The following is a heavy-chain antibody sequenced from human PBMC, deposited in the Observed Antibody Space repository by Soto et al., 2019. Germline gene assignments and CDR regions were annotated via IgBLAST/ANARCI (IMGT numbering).Heavy chain of an antibody. J-gene: IGHJ3*01. V-gene: IGHV3-53*01. Sequence: PGGSLRLSCAASGFDVSNTYMSWVRQAPGKGLDWVSIIYSGGATYYADSVKGRFTISRDNSKNTLYLQMNSLRAEDTALYYCARVSKGTIYSPHAFDVWGQGTMVTVS. CDR3: ARVSKGTIYSPHAFDV. CDR1: GFDVSNTY. D-gene: IGHD1-7*01. CDR2: IYSGGAT.